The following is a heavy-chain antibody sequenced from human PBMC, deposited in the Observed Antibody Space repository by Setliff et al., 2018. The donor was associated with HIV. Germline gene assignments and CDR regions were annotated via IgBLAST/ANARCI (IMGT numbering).Heavy chain of an antibody. CDR1: GFTFSIYE. CDR3: ARSHYYYYYMDV. CDR2: MTASGSNI. Sequence: GGSLRLSCAASGFTFSIYEMNWVRQAPGKGLEWVSYMTASGSNIYYADSVKGRFTISRDNAKNSLYLQMNSLRAEDTAVYYCARSHYYYYYMDVWGKGTTVTVSS. J-gene: IGHJ6*03. V-gene: IGHV3-48*03.